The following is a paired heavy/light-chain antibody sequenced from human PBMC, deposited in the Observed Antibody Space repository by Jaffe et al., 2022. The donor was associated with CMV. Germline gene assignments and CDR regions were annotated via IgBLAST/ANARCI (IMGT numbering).Heavy chain of an antibody. D-gene: IGHD4-17*01. V-gene: IGHV1-18*01. CDR2: ISAYNGNT. CDR1: GYTFTSYG. CDR3: ARDPMTKVTEPSYYYYGMDV. J-gene: IGHJ6*02. Sequence: QIQLVQSGAEVKKPGASVKVSCKASGYTFTSYGISWVRQAPGQGLEWMGWISAYNGNTNYAQKLQGRVTMTTDTSTNTAHMELRSLRSDDTAVYYCARDPMTKVTEPSYYYYGMDVWGQGTTVTISS.
Light chain of an antibody. Sequence: DIQMTQSPSTLSASVGDRVTITCRASQSISSWLAWYQQKPGKAPKLLIYQASSLQSGVPSRFSGSGSGTEFTLTISSLQPDDFATYYCQQYDSYPWTFGQGTKVEIK. CDR3: QQYDSYPWT. CDR1: QSISSW. V-gene: IGKV1-5*03. J-gene: IGKJ1*01. CDR2: QAS.